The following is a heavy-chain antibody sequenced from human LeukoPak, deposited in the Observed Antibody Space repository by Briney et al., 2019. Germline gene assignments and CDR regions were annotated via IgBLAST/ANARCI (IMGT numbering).Heavy chain of an antibody. D-gene: IGHD5-12*01. CDR3: ARGPSGYHNT. CDR2: ISYDGSNK. CDR1: GFTFSSYA. V-gene: IGHV3-30*04. J-gene: IGHJ4*02. Sequence: GGSLRLSCAASGFTFSSYAMHWVRQAPGKGLEWVAVISYDGSNKYYADSVKGRFTISRDNSKNTLYLQMNSLRAEDTAVYYCARGPSGYHNTGGQGTLVTVS.